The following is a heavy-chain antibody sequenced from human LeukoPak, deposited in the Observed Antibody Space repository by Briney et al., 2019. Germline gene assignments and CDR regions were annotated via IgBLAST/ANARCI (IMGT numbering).Heavy chain of an antibody. V-gene: IGHV1-3*01. D-gene: IGHD3-10*01. CDR1: GHTFTSYA. J-gene: IGHJ3*02. CDR2: INAGNGNT. CDR3: ASGYYGSGSYSFPTDI. Sequence: GASVKVSCKASGHTFTSYAMHWVRQAPGQRLEWMGWINAGNGNTKYSQKFQGRVTITRDTSASTAYMELSSLRSEDTAVYYCASGYYGSGSYSFPTDIWGQGTMVTVSS.